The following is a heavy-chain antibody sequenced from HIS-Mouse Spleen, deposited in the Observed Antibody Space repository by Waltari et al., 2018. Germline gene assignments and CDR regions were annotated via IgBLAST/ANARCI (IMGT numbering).Heavy chain of an antibody. CDR1: GGSISSSRYY. Sequence: QLQLQESGPGLVKPSETRSLTCTVSGGSISSSRYYWGWIRQRPGKGLEWIGSIYYSGSTYYNPSLKSRVTISVDTSKNQFSLKLSSVTAADTAVYYCAREIPYSSSWYDWYFDLWGRGTLVTVSS. D-gene: IGHD6-13*01. J-gene: IGHJ2*01. CDR2: IYYSGST. V-gene: IGHV4-39*07. CDR3: AREIPYSSSWYDWYFDL.